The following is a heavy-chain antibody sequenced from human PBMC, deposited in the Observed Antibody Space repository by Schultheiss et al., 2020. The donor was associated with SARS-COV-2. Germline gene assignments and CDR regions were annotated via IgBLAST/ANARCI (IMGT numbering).Heavy chain of an antibody. V-gene: IGHV3-23*01. CDR3: AKDVYYYDSSGYYYY. D-gene: IGHD3-22*01. CDR1: GFAFSSYY. CDR2: ISGSGGST. Sequence: GGSLRLSCAASGFAFSSYYMHWVRRAPGKGLVWVSAISGSGGSTYYADSVKGRFTISRDNSKNTLYLQMNSLRAEDTAVYYCAKDVYYYDSSGYYYYWGQGTLVNVSS. J-gene: IGHJ4*02.